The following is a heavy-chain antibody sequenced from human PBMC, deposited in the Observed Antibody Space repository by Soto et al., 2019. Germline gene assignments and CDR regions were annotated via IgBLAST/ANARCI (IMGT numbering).Heavy chain of an antibody. V-gene: IGHV4-31*03. CDR2: IYYSGST. CDR3: ARGGIAAAAPPDY. CDR1: GGSISSGGYY. J-gene: IGHJ4*02. Sequence: QVQLQESGPGLVKPSQTLSLTCTVSGGSISSGGYYWSWIRQHPGKGLEWIGYIYYSGSTYYNPSLKCRVTISVDTSKNQFSLKLSSVTAADTAVYSCARGGIAAAAPPDYWGQGTLVTVSS. D-gene: IGHD6-13*01.